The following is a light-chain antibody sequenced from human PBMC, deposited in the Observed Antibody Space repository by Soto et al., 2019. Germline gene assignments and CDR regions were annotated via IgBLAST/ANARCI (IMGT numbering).Light chain of an antibody. CDR3: HQYDSWT. Sequence: EILLTQSPGTLSWSPGERATLSCRASQSVSSSYLAWYQQKPGQAPRLLIYGASSRATGIPERFSGSGSGTDFTLTISRMEPEDFAVYYCHQYDSWTFGQGTKVDIK. J-gene: IGKJ1*01. V-gene: IGKV3-20*01. CDR1: QSVSSSY. CDR2: GAS.